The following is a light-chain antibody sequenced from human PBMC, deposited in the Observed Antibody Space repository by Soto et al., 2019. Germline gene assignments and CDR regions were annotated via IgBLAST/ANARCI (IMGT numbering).Light chain of an antibody. CDR1: SSNIGSNT. CDR2: NNN. Sequence: QSVLTQPPSASGTPGQWVTISCSGRSSNIGSNTVNWYQQHLPGTAPKLLIHNNNQRPSGVPDRFSGPKSGTSASLAISGLQSEDEADYYCAAWDDSLDGIIFGGGTKLTVL. CDR3: AAWDDSLDGII. J-gene: IGLJ2*01. V-gene: IGLV1-44*01.